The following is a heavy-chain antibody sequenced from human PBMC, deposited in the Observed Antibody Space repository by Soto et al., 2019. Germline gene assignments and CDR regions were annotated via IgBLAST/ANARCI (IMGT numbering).Heavy chain of an antibody. CDR1: GASITGTSY. CDR2: FTLSGTT. D-gene: IGHD2-8*02. CDR3: ARGMTPPGAPAWYYFDS. Sequence: PETRSLTCTVSGASITGTSYWSWIRQPAWKGLEWIGRFTLSGTTNYNPSLRSRVTMSADVSKNQFSLRLTSVTAADTALYYCARGMTPPGAPAWYYFDSWGQGTLVTVSS. J-gene: IGHJ4*02. V-gene: IGHV4-4*07.